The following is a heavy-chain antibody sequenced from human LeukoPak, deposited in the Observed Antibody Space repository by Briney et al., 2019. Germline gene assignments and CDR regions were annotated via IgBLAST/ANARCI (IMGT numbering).Heavy chain of an antibody. V-gene: IGHV4-4*07. CDR3: ARADPGSYYVSMEEFDY. Sequence: SETLSLTCTVSGGSISSYYWSWIRQPAGKGLEWIGRIYTSGSTNYNPSLKSRVTMSVDTSKNQFSLKLSSVTAADTAVYYCARADPGSYYVSMEEFDYWGQGTLVTVSS. CDR1: GGSISSYY. J-gene: IGHJ4*02. CDR2: IYTSGST. D-gene: IGHD3-10*01.